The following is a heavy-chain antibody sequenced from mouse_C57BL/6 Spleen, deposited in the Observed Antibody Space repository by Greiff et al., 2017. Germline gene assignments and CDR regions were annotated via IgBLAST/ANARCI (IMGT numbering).Heavy chain of an antibody. CDR2: IYPGDGDT. CDR1: GYAFSSSW. CDR3: ARSVYYGSSFPFAY. V-gene: IGHV1-82*01. D-gene: IGHD1-1*01. Sequence: VKLVESGPELVKPGASVKISCKASGYAFSSSWMNWVKQRPGKGLEWIGRIYPGDGDTNYNGKFKGTATLTADKSSSTAYMQLSSLTSEDSAIYFCARSVYYGSSFPFAYWGQGTLVTVSA. J-gene: IGHJ3*01.